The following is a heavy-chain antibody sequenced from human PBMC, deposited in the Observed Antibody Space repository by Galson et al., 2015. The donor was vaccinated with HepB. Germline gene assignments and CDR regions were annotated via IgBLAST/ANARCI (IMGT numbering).Heavy chain of an antibody. J-gene: IGHJ4*02. CDR2: ITWNSGVA. CDR3: ARERGSIFSQLYYFDY. Sequence: SLSLSYAASGFTFGDYSMDWVRQAPGKGLEWVSGITWNSGVAAYADSVKGRFTISRDNAKSSLYLQMNSLRAEDTAVYYCARERGSIFSQLYYFDYWGQGALVTVSS. CDR1: GFTFGDYS. D-gene: IGHD3-16*01. V-gene: IGHV3-9*01.